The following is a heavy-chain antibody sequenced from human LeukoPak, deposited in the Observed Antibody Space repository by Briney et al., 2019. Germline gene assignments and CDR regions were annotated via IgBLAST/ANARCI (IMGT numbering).Heavy chain of an antibody. CDR1: GLSFSSYW. CDR3: ARRSGIAVAGAFDY. CDR2: ISYDGSNK. Sequence: GGSLRLSCSASGLSFSSYWMTWVRQAPGKGLEWVAVISYDGSNKYYADSVKGRFTISRDNSKNTLYLQMNSLRAEDTAVYYCARRSGIAVAGAFDYWGQGTLVTVSS. J-gene: IGHJ4*02. D-gene: IGHD6-19*01. V-gene: IGHV3-30*03.